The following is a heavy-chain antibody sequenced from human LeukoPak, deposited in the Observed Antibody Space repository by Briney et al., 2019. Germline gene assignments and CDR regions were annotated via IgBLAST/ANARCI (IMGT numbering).Heavy chain of an antibody. CDR1: GGSFSGYY. Sequence: SETLSLTCAVYGGSFSGYYWSWIRQPPGKGLEWIGEINHSGSTNYNPSLKSRVTISVDTSKNQFSLKLSSVTAADTAVYYCARVGNYYDILTGYALTDAFDIWGQGTMVTVSS. J-gene: IGHJ3*02. CDR2: INHSGST. V-gene: IGHV4-34*01. D-gene: IGHD3-9*01. CDR3: ARVGNYYDILTGYALTDAFDI.